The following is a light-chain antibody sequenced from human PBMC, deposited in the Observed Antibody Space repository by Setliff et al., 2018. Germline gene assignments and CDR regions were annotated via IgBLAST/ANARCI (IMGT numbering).Light chain of an antibody. Sequence: QAVVTQEPSLTVSPGGTVTLTCGSSSGAVTNGHYPYWFQQRPGQAPTTLIYDTSNKYSWTPARFSGSLLGGKAALTLSGAQPEDEADYFCFLSYYGTVVFSGGTKVTVL. CDR2: DTS. V-gene: IGLV7-46*01. CDR3: FLSYYGTVV. CDR1: SGAVTNGHY. J-gene: IGLJ2*01.